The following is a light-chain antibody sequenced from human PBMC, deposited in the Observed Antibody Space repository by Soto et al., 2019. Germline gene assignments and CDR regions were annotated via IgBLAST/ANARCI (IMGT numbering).Light chain of an antibody. J-gene: IGKJ1*01. CDR3: QQRSNWPPEGT. Sequence: EIVMTQSPATLSVSPGERATLSCRARQSVSSNLAWYQQKPGQAPRLLISDASNRATGIPARFSGSGSGTDFTLTISSLEPEDFAVYYCQQRSNWPPEGTFGQGTKVDI. CDR1: QSVSSN. V-gene: IGKV3-11*01. CDR2: DAS.